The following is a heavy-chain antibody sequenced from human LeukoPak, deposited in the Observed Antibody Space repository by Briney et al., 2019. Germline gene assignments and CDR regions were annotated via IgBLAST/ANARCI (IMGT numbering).Heavy chain of an antibody. CDR3: ARGGPYSSSWLYDAFDI. CDR2: IIPIFGAA. CDR1: GGTFSSYA. V-gene: IGHV1-69*13. J-gene: IGHJ3*02. Sequence: SVKVSCKASGGTFSSYAISWVRQAPGQGLEWMGGIIPIFGAANYAQKFQGRVTITADESTSTAYMELSRLRSEDTAVYYCARGGPYSSSWLYDAFDIWGQGTMVTVSS. D-gene: IGHD6-13*01.